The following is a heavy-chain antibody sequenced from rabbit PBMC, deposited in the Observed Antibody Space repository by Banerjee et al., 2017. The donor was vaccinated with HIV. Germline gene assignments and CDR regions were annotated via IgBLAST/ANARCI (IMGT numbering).Heavy chain of an antibody. CDR2: INTISGDT. CDR3: ARRFPGSSDGFDL. V-gene: IGHV1S45*01. CDR1: GFSFNNKYV. Sequence: QEQLEESGGDLVKPEGSLTLTCTASGFSFNNKYVMCWVRQAPGKGLEWIACINTISGDTVYATWAKGRFTISKTSWTTVTLQMTSLTAADTATYFCARRFPGSSDGFDLWGPGTLVTVS. J-gene: IGHJ2*01. D-gene: IGHD4-2*01.